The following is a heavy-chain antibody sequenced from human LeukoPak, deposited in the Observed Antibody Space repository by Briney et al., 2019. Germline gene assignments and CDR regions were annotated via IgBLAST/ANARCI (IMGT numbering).Heavy chain of an antibody. V-gene: IGHV3-21*01. CDR2: ISDSSAFI. Sequence: GGSLRLSCAASGFTFSSYSMNWVRQAPGKGLEWVSSISDSSAFIYYAESVRGRFTISRDNAKNSLFLQMNSLRAEDTAVYYCSRTYCTKSTCPVAMDVWDQGTTVTVSS. D-gene: IGHD2-8*01. CDR1: GFTFSSYS. J-gene: IGHJ6*02. CDR3: SRTYCTKSTCPVAMDV.